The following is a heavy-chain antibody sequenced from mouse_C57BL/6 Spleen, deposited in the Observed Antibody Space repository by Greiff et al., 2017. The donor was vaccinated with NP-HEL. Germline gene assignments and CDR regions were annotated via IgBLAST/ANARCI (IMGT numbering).Heavy chain of an antibody. Sequence: EVKLVESGGGLVKPGGSLKLSCAASGFTFSSYTMSWVRQTPEKRLEWVATISGGGGNTYYPDSVKGRFTISRDNAKNTLYLQMSSLRSEDTALYYCARQTGLGEFRFAYWGQGTLVTVSA. CDR1: GFTFSSYT. J-gene: IGHJ3*01. CDR3: ARQTGLGEFRFAY. V-gene: IGHV5-9*01. D-gene: IGHD4-1*01. CDR2: ISGGGGNT.